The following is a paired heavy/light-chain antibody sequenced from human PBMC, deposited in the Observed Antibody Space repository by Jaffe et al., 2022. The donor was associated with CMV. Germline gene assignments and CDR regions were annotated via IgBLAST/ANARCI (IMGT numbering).Light chain of an antibody. V-gene: IGKV5-2*01. Sequence: ETTLTQSPTFLSATPGDNVTISCKASQDIDDDMNWYQQRPGDAPLLIIQEATSLVPGIPPRFSGSGYATDFTLTIDNIRSEDATYYFCLQHDNFPLTFGQGTKVEIK. CDR2: EAT. CDR1: QDIDDD. CDR3: LQHDNFPLT. J-gene: IGKJ1*01.
Heavy chain of an antibody. CDR3: AKDFGSRDAYYYYGMDV. CDR2: ISYDGSNT. D-gene: IGHD2-2*01. J-gene: IGHJ6*02. V-gene: IGHV3-30*18. Sequence: QVRLVESGGGVVQPGRSLRLTCAASGFTFSSHGIHWVRQAPGKGLEWVAVISYDGSNTYYVDSVKGRFTISRDTSKNTVYLQMNSLRAEDTAVYYCAKDFGSRDAYYYYGMDVWGQGTAVTVSS. CDR1: GFTFSSHG.